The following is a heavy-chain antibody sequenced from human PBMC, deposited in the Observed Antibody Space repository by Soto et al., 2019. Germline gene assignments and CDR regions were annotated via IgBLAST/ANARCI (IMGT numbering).Heavy chain of an antibody. J-gene: IGHJ4*02. CDR3: ARGLRRGSWYPKSDY. V-gene: IGHV4-34*01. D-gene: IGHD6-13*01. Sequence: PSETLSLTCAVYGGSFSGYYWSWIRQPPGKGLEWIGEINHSGSTNYNPSLKSRVTISVDTSKNQFSLKLSSVTAADTAVYYCARGLRRGSWYPKSDYWGQGTLVTVSS. CDR1: GGSFSGYY. CDR2: INHSGST.